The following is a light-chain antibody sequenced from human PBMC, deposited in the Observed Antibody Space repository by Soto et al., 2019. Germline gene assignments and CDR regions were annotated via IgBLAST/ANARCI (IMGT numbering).Light chain of an antibody. J-gene: IGKJ2*01. Sequence: EIVMTQSPATLSVSPGERATLSCRASQSVRSNLAWYQQKPGKAPRLLIYGASTRATGIPARFSGSGSGTEFTLTTSSLQSEDFAVSYCQQYNNRPPYTFGQGTKLEIK. CDR1: QSVRSN. CDR2: GAS. V-gene: IGKV3-15*01. CDR3: QQYNNRPPYT.